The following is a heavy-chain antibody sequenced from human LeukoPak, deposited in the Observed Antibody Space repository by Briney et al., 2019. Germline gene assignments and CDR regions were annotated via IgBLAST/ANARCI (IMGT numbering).Heavy chain of an antibody. CDR2: IYYSGST. D-gene: IGHD3-9*01. CDR3: ARHYEIKNRYYFDY. CDR1: GDSVNSGVYY. J-gene: IGHJ4*02. Sequence: PSETLSLTCTVSGDSVNSGVYYWSWIRQPAGKGLEWIGYIYYSGSTNYNPSLKSRVTISVDTSKNQFSLKLSSVTAADTAVYYCARHYEIKNRYYFDYWGQGTLVTVSS. V-gene: IGHV4-61*10.